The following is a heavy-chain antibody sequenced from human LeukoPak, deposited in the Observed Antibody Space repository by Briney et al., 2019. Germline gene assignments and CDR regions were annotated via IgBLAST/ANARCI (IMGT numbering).Heavy chain of an antibody. CDR1: GFTFSSYA. CDR2: ISYDGSNK. D-gene: IGHD3-9*01. CDR3: AKESRRNYDILTGYVLLGAFDI. Sequence: GGSLRLSCAASGFTFSSYAMHWVRQAPGKGLEWVAVISYDGSNKYYADSVKGRFTISRDNSKNTLYLQMNSLRAEDTAVYYCAKESRRNYDILTGYVLLGAFDIWGQGTMVTVSS. V-gene: IGHV3-30-3*01. J-gene: IGHJ3*02.